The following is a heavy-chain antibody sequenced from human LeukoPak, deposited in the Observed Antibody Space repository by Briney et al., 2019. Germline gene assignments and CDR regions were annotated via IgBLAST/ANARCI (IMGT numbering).Heavy chain of an antibody. CDR3: ARDRLDYGGKVPGP. CDR2: ISAYNGNT. J-gene: IGHJ5*02. V-gene: IGHV1-18*01. D-gene: IGHD4-23*01. Sequence: VASVKVSCKASGYTFTSYGISWVRQAPGQGLEWMGWISAYNGNTNYAQKLQGRVTMTTDTSTSTAYMELRSLRSDDTAVYYCARDRLDYGGKVPGPWGQGTLVTVSS. CDR1: GYTFTSYG.